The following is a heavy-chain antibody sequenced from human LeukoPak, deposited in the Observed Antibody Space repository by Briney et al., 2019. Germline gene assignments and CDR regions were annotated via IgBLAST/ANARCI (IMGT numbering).Heavy chain of an antibody. CDR3: AREELSSYYYDSSGYAAFDY. CDR1: GFTFSSYA. Sequence: GGSLRLSCAASGFTFSSYAMHWVRQAPGKGLEWVAVISYDGSNKYYAGSVKGRFTISRDNSKNTLYLQMNSLRAEDTAVYYCAREELSSYYYDSSGYAAFDYWGQGTLVTVSS. D-gene: IGHD3-22*01. V-gene: IGHV3-30-3*01. CDR2: ISYDGSNK. J-gene: IGHJ4*02.